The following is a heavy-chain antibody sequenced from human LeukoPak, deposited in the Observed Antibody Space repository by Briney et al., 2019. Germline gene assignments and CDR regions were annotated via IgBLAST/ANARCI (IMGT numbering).Heavy chain of an antibody. CDR2: ISSSSTI. CDR3: ARGGDCSSTSCYGKLYMDV. Sequence: GGSLRLSCAASGFTFSSYSMSWVRQAPGKGLEWVSYISSSSTIYYADSVKGRFTISRENSKNTLYLQMNSLRAEDTAVYYCARGGDCSSTSCYGKLYMDVWGKGTTVTVSS. V-gene: IGHV3-48*01. J-gene: IGHJ6*03. CDR1: GFTFSSYS. D-gene: IGHD2-2*01.